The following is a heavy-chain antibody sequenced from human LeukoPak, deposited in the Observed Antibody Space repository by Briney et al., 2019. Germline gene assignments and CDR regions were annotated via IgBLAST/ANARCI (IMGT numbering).Heavy chain of an antibody. Sequence: SETLSLTCTVPGGSISSYYWSWIRQPAGNGLEWIGRIYTSGSTNYNPSLKSRVTMSVDTSKNQFSLKLSSVTAADTAVYYCARGGNGVVGYYYYGMDVWGQGTTVTVSS. J-gene: IGHJ6*02. CDR3: ARGGNGVVGYYYYGMDV. CDR2: IYTSGST. D-gene: IGHD3-3*01. CDR1: GGSISSYY. V-gene: IGHV4-4*07.